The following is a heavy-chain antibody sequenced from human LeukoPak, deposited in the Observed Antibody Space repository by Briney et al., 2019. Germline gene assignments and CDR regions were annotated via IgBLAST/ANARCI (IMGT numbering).Heavy chain of an antibody. CDR2: IYHSGST. J-gene: IGHJ6*03. Sequence: PSETLSLTCTVSGYSISSGYYWGWIRQPPGKGLEWIGSIYHSGSTYYNPSLKSRVTISVDTSKNQFSLKLSSVAAADTAVYYCARVEQLGSYYYYYMDVWGKGTTVTVSS. CDR1: GYSISSGYY. V-gene: IGHV4-38-2*02. D-gene: IGHD6-6*01. CDR3: ARVEQLGSYYYYYMDV.